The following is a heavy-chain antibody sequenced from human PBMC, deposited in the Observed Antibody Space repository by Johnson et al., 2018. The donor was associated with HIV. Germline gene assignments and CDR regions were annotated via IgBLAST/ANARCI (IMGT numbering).Heavy chain of an antibody. CDR2: IKQDGSEK. V-gene: IGHV3-7*05. CDR1: GFTFSSYA. J-gene: IGHJ3*02. Sequence: VQLVESGGGVVQPGMSLRLSCAASGFTFSSYAMHWVRQAPGKGLEWVANIKQDGSEKYYVDSVKGRFTISRDNAKNSLYLQMSSLRVEDTAVYYCARESGHFGVSAFDMWGQGTMVTVSS. CDR3: ARESGHFGVSAFDM. D-gene: IGHD3-10*01.